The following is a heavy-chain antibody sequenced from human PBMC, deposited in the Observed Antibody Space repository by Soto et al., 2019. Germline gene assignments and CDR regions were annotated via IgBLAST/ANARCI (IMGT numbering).Heavy chain of an antibody. D-gene: IGHD3-10*01. J-gene: IGHJ5*01. CDR3: ASHQKKTRVAVWFGELLPWFDS. CDR1: GGSVNIGTYY. Sequence: PSETLSLTCTVPGGSVNIGTYYWSWIRQPPGKGLEWIGFINYSGSTNYNPSLKSRVTMSVDTSKNQFSLKLTSVTAADTAVYYCASHQKKTRVAVWFGELLPWFDSWGQGTQVTVSS. CDR2: INYSGST. V-gene: IGHV4-61*01.